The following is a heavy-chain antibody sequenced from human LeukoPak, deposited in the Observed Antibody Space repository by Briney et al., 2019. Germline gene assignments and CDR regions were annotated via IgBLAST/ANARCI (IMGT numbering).Heavy chain of an antibody. J-gene: IGHJ4*02. D-gene: IGHD2/OR15-2a*01. Sequence: SETLSLTCTVSPYSDNSAYYWGWIRQPPRKGLELVGSVHHSGGTYYNPSLKSRLTMSVDTSQNQFSLRLSSLTAADTAVYYCARQRGYYDSTTSTTLPTFSFDYWGQGRLVTVSS. CDR1: PYSDNSAYY. V-gene: IGHV4-38-2*02. CDR3: ARQRGYYDSTTSTTLPTFSFDY. CDR2: VHHSGGT.